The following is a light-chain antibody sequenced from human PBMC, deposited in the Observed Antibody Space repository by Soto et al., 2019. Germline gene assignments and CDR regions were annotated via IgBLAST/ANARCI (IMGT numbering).Light chain of an antibody. V-gene: IGLV2-14*01. J-gene: IGLJ3*02. Sequence: QSALTQPASVSGSRGQSITISCTGTSSDVGFYNYVSWYQQHPGRAPKLMIYEVNNRPSGVSNRFSGSKSGNTASLTISGLQAEDEADYYCSSYTSSDTQVLGGGTKLTVL. CDR3: SSYTSSDTQV. CDR2: EVN. CDR1: SSDVGFYNY.